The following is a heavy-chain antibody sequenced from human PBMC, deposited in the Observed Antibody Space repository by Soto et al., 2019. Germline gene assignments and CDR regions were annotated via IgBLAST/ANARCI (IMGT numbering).Heavy chain of an antibody. CDR3: ARGRSSSFHYYYYYGMDV. J-gene: IGHJ6*02. CDR1: GGSFSGYY. Sequence: PSETLSLTCAVYGGSFSGYYWSWIRQPPGKGLEWIGEINHSGSTNYNPSLKSRVTISVDTSKNQFSLKLSSVTAADTAVYYCARGRSSSFHYYYYYGMDVWGQGTTVTVSS. V-gene: IGHV4-34*01. D-gene: IGHD6-6*01. CDR2: INHSGST.